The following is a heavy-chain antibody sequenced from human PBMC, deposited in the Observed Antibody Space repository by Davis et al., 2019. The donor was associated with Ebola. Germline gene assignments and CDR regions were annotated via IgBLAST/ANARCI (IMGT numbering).Heavy chain of an antibody. V-gene: IGHV1-45*03. CDR1: GYTFTYRY. Sequence: SVKVSCKASGYTFTYRYLHWVRQAPRQALEWMGWITPFNGNTNYAQKFQDRVTITRDRSMSTAYMELSSLRSEDTAMYYCARVPQLLSNEYYFDYWGQGTLVTVSS. CDR2: ITPFNGNT. CDR3: ARVPQLLSNEYYFDY. D-gene: IGHD2-2*01. J-gene: IGHJ4*02.